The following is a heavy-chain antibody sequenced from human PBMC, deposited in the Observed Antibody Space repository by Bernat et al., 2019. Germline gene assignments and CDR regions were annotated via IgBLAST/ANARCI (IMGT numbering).Heavy chain of an antibody. CDR2: ISSSSSYI. Sequence: EVQLVESGGGLVKPGGSLRLSCAASGFTFSSYSMNWVRHAPGKGLEWVSSISSSSSYIYYADSVKGRFTISRDNAKNSLYLQMNSLRAEDTAVYYCARNRYSYGFLDAFDIWGQGTMVTVSS. V-gene: IGHV3-21*01. J-gene: IGHJ3*02. D-gene: IGHD5-18*01. CDR3: ARNRYSYGFLDAFDI. CDR1: GFTFSSYS.